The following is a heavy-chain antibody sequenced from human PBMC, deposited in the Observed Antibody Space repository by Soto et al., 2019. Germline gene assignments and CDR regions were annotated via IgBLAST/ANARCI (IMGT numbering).Heavy chain of an antibody. Sequence: QVQLVESGGGVVQPGRSLRLSCAXSGFTFSSYGMHWVRQAPGKGLEWVAVIWYDGSNKYYADSVKGRFTISRDNSKNTLYLQMNSLRAEDTAVYYCARDLYYYDSSGYYYGDYYYGMDVWGQGTTVTVSS. CDR2: IWYDGSNK. V-gene: IGHV3-33*01. CDR1: GFTFSSYG. CDR3: ARDLYYYDSSGYYYGDYYYGMDV. J-gene: IGHJ6*02. D-gene: IGHD3-22*01.